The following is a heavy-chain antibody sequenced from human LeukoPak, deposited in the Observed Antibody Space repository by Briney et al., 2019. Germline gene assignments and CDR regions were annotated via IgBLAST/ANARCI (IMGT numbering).Heavy chain of an antibody. CDR2: VYHTGKT. Sequence: SGNLSLTCGVSGASIITGLWWSWVRQSPGKGLEWIGEVYHTGKTNYNPSLKSRVTISVDKSKNQFSLKLSSVTAADTAVYYCAGSYYYSDAFDTWGQGTMITVSS. V-gene: IGHV4-4*02. J-gene: IGHJ3*02. CDR1: GASIITGLW. CDR3: AGSYYYSDAFDT. D-gene: IGHD3-22*01.